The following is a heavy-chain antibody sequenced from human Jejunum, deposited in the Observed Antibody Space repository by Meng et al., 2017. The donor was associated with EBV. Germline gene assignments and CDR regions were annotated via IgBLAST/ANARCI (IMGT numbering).Heavy chain of an antibody. J-gene: IGHJ5*02. CDR1: GYTFTSSG. D-gene: IGHD2-8*02. CDR2: INTNTGYP. CDR3: ARVRPGGGWFDP. V-gene: IGHV7-4-1*02. Sequence: QVQLVQSGYDSKKPGASGKVSCKASGYTFTSSGINWVRQAPGQGLEWMGWINTNTGYPTYAQDFTGRFVFSLDTSVSTAYLQITSLSTEDNAVYYCARVRPGGGWFDPWGQGTLVTVSS.